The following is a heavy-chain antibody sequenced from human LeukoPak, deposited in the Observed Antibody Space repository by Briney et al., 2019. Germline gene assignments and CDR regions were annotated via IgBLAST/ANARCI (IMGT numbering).Heavy chain of an antibody. Sequence: SETLSLTCTVSGGSISSYYWSWIRQPAGKGLEWIGRIYTSGSTNYNPSLKSRVTMSVDTSKNQFSLKLSSVTAADTAVYYCARERDYYDFWSGYSPDAFDIWGQGTMVTVSS. D-gene: IGHD3-3*01. CDR3: ARERDYYDFWSGYSPDAFDI. CDR1: GGSISSYY. V-gene: IGHV4-4*07. CDR2: IYTSGST. J-gene: IGHJ3*02.